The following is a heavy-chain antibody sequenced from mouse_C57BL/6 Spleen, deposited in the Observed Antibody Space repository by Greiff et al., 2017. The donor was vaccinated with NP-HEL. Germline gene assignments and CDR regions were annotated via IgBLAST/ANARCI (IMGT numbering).Heavy chain of an antibody. J-gene: IGHJ2*01. Sequence: VQLQQPGAELVKPGASVKMSCKASGYTFTSYWITWVKQRPGQGLEWIGDIYPGSGSTNYNEKFKSKATLTVDTSSSTAYMQRSSLTSEDSAVYYCARGGLRRPSDYWGQGTTLTVSS. CDR2: IYPGSGST. CDR1: GYTFTSYW. V-gene: IGHV1-55*01. CDR3: ARGGLRRPSDY. D-gene: IGHD2-2*01.